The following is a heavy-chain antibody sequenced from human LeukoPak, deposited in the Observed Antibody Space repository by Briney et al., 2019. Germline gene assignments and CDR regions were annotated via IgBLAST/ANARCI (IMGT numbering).Heavy chain of an antibody. D-gene: IGHD6-19*01. CDR2: IYYSGST. CDR3: ARVGSSGVDY. CDR1: GGSISSYY. V-gene: IGHV4-59*01. J-gene: IGHJ4*02. Sequence: SETLSLTCTVSGGSISSYYWSWIRQPPGKGLEWIGYIYYSGSTNYNPSLKSRVTISVDTSKNQFSLKLSSATAADTAVYYCARVGSSGVDYWGQGTLVTVSS.